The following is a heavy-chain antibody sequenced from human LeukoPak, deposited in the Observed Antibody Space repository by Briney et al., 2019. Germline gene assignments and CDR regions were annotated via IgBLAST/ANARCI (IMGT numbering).Heavy chain of an antibody. V-gene: IGHV3-21*03. CDR1: GFTFSSYS. CDR2: ISSSSSYI. Sequence: GGSLRLSCAASGFTFSSYSMTWVRQAPGKGLEWVSSISSSSSYIYYADSVKGRFTISRDNAKNSLYLQMNSLRAEDTAVYYCARDRARYYGMDVWGQGTTVTVSS. J-gene: IGHJ6*02. CDR3: ARDRARYYGMDV.